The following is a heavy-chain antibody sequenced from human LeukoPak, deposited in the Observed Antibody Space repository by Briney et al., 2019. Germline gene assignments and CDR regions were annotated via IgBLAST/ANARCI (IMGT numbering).Heavy chain of an antibody. CDR3: ARDQQWLVRGYFDY. CDR2: IWYDGSNK. Sequence: GGSLRLSCAASGFTFSSYGMHWVRQALGKGLEWVAVIWYDGSNKYYADSVKGRFTISRDNSKNTLYLQMNSLRAEDTAVYYCARDQQWLVRGYFDYWGQGTLVTVSS. J-gene: IGHJ4*02. D-gene: IGHD6-19*01. V-gene: IGHV3-33*01. CDR1: GFTFSSYG.